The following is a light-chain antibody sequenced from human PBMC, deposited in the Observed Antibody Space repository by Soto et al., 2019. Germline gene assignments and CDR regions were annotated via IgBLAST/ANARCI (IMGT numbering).Light chain of an antibody. J-gene: IGKJ5*01. CDR3: QQHGQWPIT. V-gene: IGKV3D-15*01. CDR1: QSVSNN. Sequence: EMVMTQSPATLSVSPGERATLSCRASQSVSNNLAWYQQKPGQAPRLLIYGISKRATDIPDRFSGSGSGTEFTLTISSLQPEDFATYYCQQHGQWPITFGQGTRLEIK. CDR2: GIS.